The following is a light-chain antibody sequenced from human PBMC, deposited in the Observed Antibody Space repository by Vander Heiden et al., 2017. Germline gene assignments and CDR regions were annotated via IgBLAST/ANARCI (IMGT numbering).Light chain of an antibody. CDR1: SSDVGGYNY. J-gene: IGLJ2*01. CDR3: CSYAGSYTFLV. V-gene: IGLV2-11*01. CDR2: DVS. Sequence: QSALTQPRSVSGSPGQSVTISCTGTSSDVGGYNYVSWYQQHPGKAPKLMIYDVSKRPSGVPDRFSGSKSGNTASLTISGLQAEEEADYYCCSYAGSYTFLVFGGGTKLTV.